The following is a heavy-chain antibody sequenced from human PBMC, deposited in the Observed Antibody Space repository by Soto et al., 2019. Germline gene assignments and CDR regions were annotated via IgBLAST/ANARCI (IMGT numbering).Heavy chain of an antibody. CDR3: AITSVADASFDY. CDR1: GFIFINNG. J-gene: IGHJ4*02. V-gene: IGHV3-30*03. D-gene: IGHD5-12*01. Sequence: WGSLRLSCAGSGFIFINNGIHFFRHSPVKWLEWVAFISYDGGETFYADSVKGRFTISRDNSKSTLFLHMNSLKKEDTAVYYCAITSVADASFDYWGQGTLVTVSS. CDR2: ISYDGGET.